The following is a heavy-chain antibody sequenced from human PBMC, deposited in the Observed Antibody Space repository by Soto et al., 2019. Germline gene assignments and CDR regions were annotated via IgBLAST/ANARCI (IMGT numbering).Heavy chain of an antibody. CDR3: AKDPQWTVGPLAMDV. V-gene: IGHV3-23*01. CDR1: GFTFSTHA. Sequence: EVQLLESGGGLVQPGGSLRLSCVASGFTFSTHAMSWVRQAPGKGLEWVSTFSGSGGNIYYADSVKGRLTISRDDSKNTLDLQMNSLRVEDTDVYYCAKDPQWTVGPLAMDVWGQGTTVTVSS. D-gene: IGHD2-2*01. CDR2: FSGSGGNI. J-gene: IGHJ6*02.